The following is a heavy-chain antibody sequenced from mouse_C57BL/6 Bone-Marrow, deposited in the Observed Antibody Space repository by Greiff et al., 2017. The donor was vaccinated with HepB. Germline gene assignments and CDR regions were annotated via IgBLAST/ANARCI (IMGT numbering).Heavy chain of an antibody. J-gene: IGHJ4*01. CDR3: ARTYDYPDYAMDY. Sequence: QVQLQQPGAELVKPGASVKLSCKASGYTFTSYWMHWVKQRPGPGLEWIGRIDPNSGGTKYNEKFKSKATLTVDKPASTAYMQLSSLTSEDSAFYYCARTYDYPDYAMDYWGQGTSVTVSS. D-gene: IGHD2-4*01. CDR1: GYTFTSYW. V-gene: IGHV1-72*01. CDR2: IDPNSGGT.